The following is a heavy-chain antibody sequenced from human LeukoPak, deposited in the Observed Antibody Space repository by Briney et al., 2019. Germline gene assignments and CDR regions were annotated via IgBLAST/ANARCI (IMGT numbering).Heavy chain of an antibody. V-gene: IGHV3-74*01. J-gene: IGHJ4*02. Sequence: GGSLRLSCAASGFTFSSAWMHWFRQGAGKGLVWVSRITSDGRTTIYADSVKGRFSISRDNAKNTLYLQMNSLRAEDTAVYYCARDRYYVPDYWGQGTLVTVSS. D-gene: IGHD3-10*02. CDR1: GFTFSSAW. CDR3: ARDRYYVPDY. CDR2: ITSDGRTT.